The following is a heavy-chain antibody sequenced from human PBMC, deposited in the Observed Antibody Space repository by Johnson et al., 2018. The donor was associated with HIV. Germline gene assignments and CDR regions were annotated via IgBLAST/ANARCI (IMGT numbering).Heavy chain of an antibody. CDR2: ISSSGSTI. CDR1: GFTFSDYY. V-gene: IGHV3-11*04. CDR3: AKTTRGNWGSCVDS. Sequence: QVQLVESGGGLVQPGGSLRLSCAASGFTFSDYYMSWIRQAPGKGLEWVSYISSSGSTIYYADSVKGRFTISRDNAKNSLYMQLNSLRAEDTSLYYCAKTTRGNWGSCVDSWGRGTMVTVSS. D-gene: IGHD7-27*01. J-gene: IGHJ3*02.